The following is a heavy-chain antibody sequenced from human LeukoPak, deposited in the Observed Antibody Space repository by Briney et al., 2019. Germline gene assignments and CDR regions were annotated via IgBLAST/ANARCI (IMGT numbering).Heavy chain of an antibody. V-gene: IGHV1-2*06. CDR2: INPNSGGT. Sequence: ASVKVSGKASGYTFTGYYMHWVRQAPGQGLEWMGRINPNSGGTNYAQKFQGRVTMTRDTSISTAYMELSRLRSDDTAVYYCASHYYDSSGQHDDWGQGTLVTVSS. D-gene: IGHD3-22*01. CDR3: ASHYYDSSGQHDD. J-gene: IGHJ4*02. CDR1: GYTFTGYY.